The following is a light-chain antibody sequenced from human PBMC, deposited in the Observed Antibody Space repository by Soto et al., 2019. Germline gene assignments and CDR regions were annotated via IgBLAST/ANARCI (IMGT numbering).Light chain of an antibody. V-gene: IGKV1-5*01. CDR2: DAF. CDR1: ESISNW. Sequence: DIQLTQSPYTLSASVGDRVTITCLASESISNWLAWYQQKPWKAPKLLIYDAFSLESGVPSRFTGSVSGTEFTLTISSLQPEDFATYYCKHYNSYLMFGQGTKVEV. CDR3: KHYNSYLM. J-gene: IGKJ1*01.